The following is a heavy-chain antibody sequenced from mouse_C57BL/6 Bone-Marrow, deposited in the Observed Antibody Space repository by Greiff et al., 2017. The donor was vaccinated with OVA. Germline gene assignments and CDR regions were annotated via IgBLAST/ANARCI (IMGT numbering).Heavy chain of an antibody. J-gene: IGHJ3*01. CDR3: ARGLRSSWFAY. CDR1: GYTFTSYW. Sequence: QVHVKQPGAELVMPGASVKLSCKASGYTFTSYWMHWVKQRPGQGLEWIGEIDPSDSYTNYNQKFKGKSTLTVDKSSSTAYMQLSSLTSEDSAVYYCARGLRSSWFAYWGQGTLVTVSA. V-gene: IGHV1-69*01. D-gene: IGHD1-1*01. CDR2: IDPSDSYT.